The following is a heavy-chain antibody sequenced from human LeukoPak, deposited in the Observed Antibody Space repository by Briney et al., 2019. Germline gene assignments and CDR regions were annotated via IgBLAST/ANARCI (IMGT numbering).Heavy chain of an antibody. CDR1: GGSISSSSYY. CDR3: ARLPRVTIFGVVTHVDN. V-gene: IGHV4-39*01. CDR2: IYYSGST. Sequence: SETLSLTCTVSGGSISSSSYYWGWTRQPPGKGLEWIGSIYYSGSTYYNPSLKSRVTISVDTSKNQFSLRLSSVTAADTAVYYCARLPRVTIFGVVTHVDNWGQGTLVTVSS. J-gene: IGHJ4*02. D-gene: IGHD3-3*01.